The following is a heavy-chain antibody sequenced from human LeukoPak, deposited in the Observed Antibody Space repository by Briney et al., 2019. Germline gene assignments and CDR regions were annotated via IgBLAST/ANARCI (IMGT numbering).Heavy chain of an antibody. V-gene: IGHV3-7*01. CDR1: GFTFTNYW. Sequence: PGGSLRLSCAASGFTFTNYWMSWVRQAPGKGLEWVANIKEDGSEKSYVDSVKGRFTISRDNAKNSRYLQMNSLRAEDTAVYYCARGGSYRFDYWGQGTLVTVSS. J-gene: IGHJ4*02. CDR2: IKEDGSEK. CDR3: ARGGSYRFDY. D-gene: IGHD1-26*01.